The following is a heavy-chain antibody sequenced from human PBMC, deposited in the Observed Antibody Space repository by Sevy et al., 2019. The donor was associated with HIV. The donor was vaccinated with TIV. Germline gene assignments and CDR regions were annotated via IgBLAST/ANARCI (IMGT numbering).Heavy chain of an antibody. J-gene: IGHJ4*02. CDR2: FDPEDGER. CDR3: ATGLPGEYVDCSSCYSDYFAY. V-gene: IGHV1-24*01. Sequence: ASVKVSCKVSGYTLIEFSTHWVRQAPGKGLEWMGGFDPEDGERIYAQRFQGRVTMTEDTSTDTAYMELSSLRSEDTAVYYCATGLPGEYVDCSSCYSDYFAYWGQGTLVTVSS. D-gene: IGHD2-15*01. CDR1: GYTLIEFS.